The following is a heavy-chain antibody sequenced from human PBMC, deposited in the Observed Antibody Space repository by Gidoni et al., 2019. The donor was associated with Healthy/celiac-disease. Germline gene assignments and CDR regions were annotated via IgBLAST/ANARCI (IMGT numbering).Heavy chain of an antibody. CDR3: AKDLVDSDSSAL. CDR1: GFPVSSYG. D-gene: IGHD6-19*01. CDR2: ISYDGSNK. V-gene: IGHV3-30*18. J-gene: IGHJ4*02. Sequence: QVPLVESGGGVVQPSRSLRCSCAASGFPVSSYGMHWVRQAPGKGLGWLADISYDGSNKYYADSVKGRFSSSRDNSKNTLYLQMNSLGAEGAAVYYCAKDLVDSDSSALWGQGTLVTVAS.